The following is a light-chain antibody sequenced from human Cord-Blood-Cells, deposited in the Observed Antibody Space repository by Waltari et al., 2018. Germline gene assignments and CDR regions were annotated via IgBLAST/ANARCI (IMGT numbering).Light chain of an antibody. CDR1: QSISSW. CDR2: KAY. Sequence: DIQMTQSPSTLSASVGDRVTITCRASQSISSWLAWYQQKPGKAPKLLIYKAYSLESGVPSRFSGSGSGTEFTLTISSLKPDDFATYYCQQYKSYSGAFGGGTKVEIK. CDR3: QQYKSYSGA. J-gene: IGKJ4*01. V-gene: IGKV1-5*03.